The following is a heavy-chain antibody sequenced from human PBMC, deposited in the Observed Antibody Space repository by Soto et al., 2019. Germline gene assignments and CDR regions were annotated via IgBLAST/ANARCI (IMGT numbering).Heavy chain of an antibody. CDR3: ARSPANWGSVDY. J-gene: IGHJ4*02. CDR2: IIPILGIA. D-gene: IGHD7-27*01. Sequence: GASVKVSCKASGGTFSSYTISWVRQAPGQGLEWMGRIIPILGIANYAQKFQGRVAITADKSTSTAYMELSSLRSEDTAVYYCARSPANWGSVDYWGQGTLVTVSS. V-gene: IGHV1-69*02. CDR1: GGTFSSYT.